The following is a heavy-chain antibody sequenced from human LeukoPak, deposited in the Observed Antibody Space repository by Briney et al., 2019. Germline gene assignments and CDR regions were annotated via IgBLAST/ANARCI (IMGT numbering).Heavy chain of an antibody. J-gene: IGHJ5*02. CDR3: VRSSASSGPNCFDP. D-gene: IGHD3-10*01. CDR1: GFTFSTYD. CDR2: ISSDGDST. Sequence: QPGGSLRLSCSASGFTFSTYDMHWVRQAPGKGLEYVSAISSDGDSTYNADSVKGRFTISRDNSKNTLYLQMSSLRTEDTAVYYCVRSSASSGPNCFDPWGQGTLVTVSS. V-gene: IGHV3-64D*09.